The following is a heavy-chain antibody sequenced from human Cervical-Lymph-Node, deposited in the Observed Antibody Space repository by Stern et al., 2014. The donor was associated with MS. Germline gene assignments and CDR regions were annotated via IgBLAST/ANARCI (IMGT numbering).Heavy chain of an antibody. V-gene: IGHV1-2*02. CDR1: GYSFIAYY. CDR3: ARERHSMDV. CDR2: IDPNSGGT. Sequence: VKLVEYGGEVKKPGASVKVSCKGSGYSFIAYYMHWVRQAPGQGLEWMGWIDPNSGGTKSAQNFQGRVTMTRDTSISTFYMELSGLTSDDTAVFYCARERHSMDVWGQGTTVTVSS. J-gene: IGHJ6*02.